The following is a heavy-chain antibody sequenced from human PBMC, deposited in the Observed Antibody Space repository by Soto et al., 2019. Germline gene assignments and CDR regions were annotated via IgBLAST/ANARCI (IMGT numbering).Heavy chain of an antibody. J-gene: IGHJ4*02. CDR3: ARDSSGSYSLYYFDY. D-gene: IGHD1-26*01. CDR2: IYPGDSDT. CDR1: GYSFTSYW. V-gene: IGHV5-51*01. Sequence: RGESLKISCKGSGYSFTSYWIGWVRQMPGKGLEWMGIIYPGDSDTRYSPSFQGQVTISADKSISTAYLQWSSLKASDTAMYYCARDSSGSYSLYYFDYWGQGTLVTVSS.